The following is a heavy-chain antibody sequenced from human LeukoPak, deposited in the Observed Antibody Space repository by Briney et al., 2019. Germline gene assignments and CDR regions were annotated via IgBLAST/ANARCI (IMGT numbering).Heavy chain of an antibody. CDR3: ARGDHVRIYAESAFDI. V-gene: IGHV1-46*01. Sequence: ASVKVSCKASGYTFTSYYMHWVRQAPGQGLEWMGLINPTGGSTGYAQKFQGRVTMTRDTSTSTVYMELSRLRSEDTAVYYCARGDHVRIYAESAFDIWGQGTKVTVSS. D-gene: IGHD3-3*01. J-gene: IGHJ3*02. CDR1: GYTFTSYY. CDR2: INPTGGST.